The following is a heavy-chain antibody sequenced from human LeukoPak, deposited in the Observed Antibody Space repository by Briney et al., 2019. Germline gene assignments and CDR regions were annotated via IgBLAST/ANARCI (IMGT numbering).Heavy chain of an antibody. Sequence: GGPLRLSCAASGFTVSNNYMSWVRQAPGKGLEWVSVIYSGGSTYYADSVKGRFTISRDNSKNTLYLQMNSLRAEDTAVYYCARGVEPLAANTLAYWGQGTLVTVSS. V-gene: IGHV3-53*01. J-gene: IGHJ4*02. CDR2: IYSGGST. CDR1: GFTVSNNY. CDR3: ARGVEPLAANTLAY. D-gene: IGHD1-14*01.